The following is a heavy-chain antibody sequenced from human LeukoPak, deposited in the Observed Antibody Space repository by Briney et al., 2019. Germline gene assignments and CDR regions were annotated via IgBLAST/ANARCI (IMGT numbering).Heavy chain of an antibody. CDR3: ACRMFTSPWFEH. CDR1: GYDFFSHW. Sequence: GESLKISSETSGYDFFSHWIGCVLQMPAKDLEWVGVIYPGDSRTRYNPSLQGQVTISVDRSFNTAYLQWSSLKASDTAMYYCACRMFTSPWFEHWGQGTLVTVSS. D-gene: IGHD2-2*01. CDR2: IYPGDSRT. J-gene: IGHJ5*02. V-gene: IGHV5-51*01.